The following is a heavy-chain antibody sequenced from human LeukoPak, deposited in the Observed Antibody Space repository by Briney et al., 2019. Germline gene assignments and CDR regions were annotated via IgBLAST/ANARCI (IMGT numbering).Heavy chain of an antibody. CDR3: AKSHHVTAIDY. D-gene: IGHD2-21*02. V-gene: IGHV3-23*01. CDR1: GFTFSSYS. J-gene: IGHJ4*02. CDR2: ISGSGGCT. Sequence: GGSLRLSCAASGFTFSSYSMNWVRQAPGKGLEWVSAISGSGGCTYYAGSVKGRFTISRDNSKNTLYLQMNSLRADDTAVYYCAKSHHVTAIDYWGQGTLVTVSS.